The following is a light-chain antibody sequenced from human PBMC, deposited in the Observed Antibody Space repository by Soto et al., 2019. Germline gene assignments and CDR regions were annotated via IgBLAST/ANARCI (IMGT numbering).Light chain of an antibody. Sequence: QSALTQPPSASGSPGQSVTISCTGTSSDVGGYRYVSWYQQHPGKAPKLMIYEVTERTSGTPDRFSGSKSGNTASLTVSGLQAEDEPDYYCSSYAGGTSFVFGTGTKVTVL. J-gene: IGLJ1*01. CDR3: SSYAGGTSFV. CDR1: SSDVGGYRY. CDR2: EVT. V-gene: IGLV2-8*01.